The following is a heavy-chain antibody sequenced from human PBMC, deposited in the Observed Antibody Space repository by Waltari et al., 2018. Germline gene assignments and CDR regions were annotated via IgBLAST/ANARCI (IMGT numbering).Heavy chain of an antibody. J-gene: IGHJ4*02. Sequence: QVQLVESGGGVVQPGRSLRLSCAASGFTFSSYAMHWFRQAPGKGLEWVAGISYDGSNKYEADTVKGRFTIARDNAKNTMYLKMNSRSAEDTAVYYCASAYYDILDWGQGTLVTVSS. V-gene: IGHV3-30-3*01. CDR2: ISYDGSNK. D-gene: IGHD3-9*01. CDR1: GFTFSSYA. CDR3: ASAYYDILD.